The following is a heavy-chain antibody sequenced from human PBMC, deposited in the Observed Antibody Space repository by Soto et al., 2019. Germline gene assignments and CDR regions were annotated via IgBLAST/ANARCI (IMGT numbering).Heavy chain of an antibody. Sequence: QVQLQESGPGLVKPSQTLSLTCTVSGGSISSGDYYWSWIRQPPGKGLEWIGYIFYSGSTYYNPPLRSRVTISVDTSKNQFSRKLSSVTAADTGVYYCARYGGYEGLRFDPWGQGTLVTVSS. CDR3: ARYGGYEGLRFDP. J-gene: IGHJ5*02. V-gene: IGHV4-30-4*01. D-gene: IGHD5-12*01. CDR2: IFYSGST. CDR1: GGSISSGDYY.